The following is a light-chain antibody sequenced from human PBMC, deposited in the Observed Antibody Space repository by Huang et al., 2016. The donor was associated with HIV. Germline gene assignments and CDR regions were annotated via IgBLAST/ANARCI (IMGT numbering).Light chain of an antibody. CDR2: DTS. V-gene: IGKV3-11*01. CDR1: QSVGNY. Sequence: IVLTQSPATLSLYPGERVTLSCRASQSVGNYIAWYQQHPGPSPKLLIYDTSNRATGTPVRFSGSGAGTDFTLTISSLESEDFAVYYCQQRSSGVTFGGGTKVQVK. CDR3: QQRSSGVT. J-gene: IGKJ4*01.